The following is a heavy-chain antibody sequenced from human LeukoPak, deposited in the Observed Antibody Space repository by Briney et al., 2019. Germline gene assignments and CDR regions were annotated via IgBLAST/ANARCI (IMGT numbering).Heavy chain of an antibody. CDR1: GFTFSHAW. J-gene: IGHJ3*02. Sequence: GGSLRLSCAVSGFTFSHAWMSWVRQVPGKGLEWVANIKQDGSEKYYVDSVKGRFTISRDNAKNSLYLQMNSLRAEDTAVYYCARDPQGYSSSWYSGDAFDIWGQGTMVTVSS. V-gene: IGHV3-7*01. CDR2: IKQDGSEK. D-gene: IGHD6-13*01. CDR3: ARDPQGYSSSWYSGDAFDI.